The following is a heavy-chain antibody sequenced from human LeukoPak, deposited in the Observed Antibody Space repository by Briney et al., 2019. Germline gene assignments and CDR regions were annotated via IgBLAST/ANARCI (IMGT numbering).Heavy chain of an antibody. CDR2: LWYDGTNK. Sequence: GGSLRLSCAATGFSFSSYGMHWVRRAPGKGLQWVAGLWYDGTNKYHADSVKGRFTISRDNSQSTLYLQMNSLRAEDTAVYYCARARNNYDSSGFSALDYWGQGTLVTVSS. CDR3: ARARNNYDSSGFSALDY. CDR1: GFSFSSYG. J-gene: IGHJ4*02. D-gene: IGHD3-22*01. V-gene: IGHV3-33*01.